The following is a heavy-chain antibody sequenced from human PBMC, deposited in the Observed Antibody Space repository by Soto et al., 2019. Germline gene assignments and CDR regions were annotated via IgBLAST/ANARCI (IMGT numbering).Heavy chain of an antibody. D-gene: IGHD3-10*01. J-gene: IGHJ5*02. Sequence: HLVQSGPEVKKPGASVTVSCKTSGDTFTNFGLSWVRQAPGQGLEWMGWIATYNSNKNYAQKFQGRLTLTTDTSTSTGYMELKSLEYDYTAVYYCARVLRGVVTWFDPWGQGTLVTVSS. CDR1: GDTFTNFG. V-gene: IGHV1-18*01. CDR2: IATYNSNK. CDR3: ARVLRGVVTWFDP.